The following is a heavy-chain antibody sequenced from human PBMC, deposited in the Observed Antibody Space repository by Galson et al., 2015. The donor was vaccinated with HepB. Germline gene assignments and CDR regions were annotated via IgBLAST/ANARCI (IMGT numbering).Heavy chain of an antibody. V-gene: IGHV1-18*04. Sequence: SVKVSCKASGYTFTSHGFCWVRQAPGQGLEWMGWISTYNGNTNYAQKLQGRVTMTTDTSTSTAYMELRSLRSDDTAVYYCVRMGRGSQHADYWGQGTLVTVSA. CDR1: GYTFTSHG. CDR2: ISTYNGNT. D-gene: IGHD1-26*01. CDR3: VRMGRGSQHADY. J-gene: IGHJ4*02.